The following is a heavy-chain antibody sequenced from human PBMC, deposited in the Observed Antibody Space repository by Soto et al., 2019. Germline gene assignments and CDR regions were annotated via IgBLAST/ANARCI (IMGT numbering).Heavy chain of an antibody. CDR1: GGSISSSNYF. Sequence: SETLSLTCTIAGGSISSSNYFWGWIRQPPGKGLEWIGSIFYSGSTSYNSSLKSRVTISVDTSKNQFSLRLSSVTAADTAVYYCASPTLGAFDIWGQGTMVTVSS. D-gene: IGHD3-16*01. J-gene: IGHJ3*02. CDR3: ASPTLGAFDI. CDR2: IFYSGST. V-gene: IGHV4-39*01.